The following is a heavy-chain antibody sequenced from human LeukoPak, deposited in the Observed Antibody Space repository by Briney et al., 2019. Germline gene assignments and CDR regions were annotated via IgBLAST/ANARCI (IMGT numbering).Heavy chain of an antibody. J-gene: IGHJ4*02. D-gene: IGHD5-18*01. CDR1: GFTFSSYS. V-gene: IGHV3-48*04. CDR3: ARGNSSGRGALDY. CDR2: ISSSNSTI. Sequence: GGSLRLSCAASGFTFSSYSMNWVRQAPGKGLEWVSYISSSNSTIYYGDSVKGRFTISRDNAENSLYLQMNSLRAEDTAVYYCARGNSSGRGALDYWGQGTLVTVSS.